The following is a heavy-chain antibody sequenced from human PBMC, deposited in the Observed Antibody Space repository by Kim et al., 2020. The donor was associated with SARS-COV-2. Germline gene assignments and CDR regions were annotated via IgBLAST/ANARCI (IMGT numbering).Heavy chain of an antibody. CDR3: AKYSTVRGVPYFDY. J-gene: IGHJ4*02. V-gene: IGHV3-23*01. D-gene: IGHD3-10*01. Sequence: ADSAKGRFTISRDNSKNTLSLQMYSLRAEDTALYYCAKYSTVRGVPYFDYWGQGTPVTVSP.